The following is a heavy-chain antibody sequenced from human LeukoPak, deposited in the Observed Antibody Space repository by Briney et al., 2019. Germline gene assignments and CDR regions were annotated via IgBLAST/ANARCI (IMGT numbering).Heavy chain of an antibody. J-gene: IGHJ6*02. V-gene: IGHV1-18*01. CDR1: GYTFTSYG. D-gene: IGHD3-10*01. Sequence: GASVEVSCKASGYTFTSYGISWVRQAPGQGLEWMGWISAYNGNTNYAQKLQGRVTMTTDTSTSTAYMELRSLRSDDTAVYYCARESGDMYYYYGMDVWGQGTTVTVSS. CDR3: ARESGDMYYYYGMDV. CDR2: ISAYNGNT.